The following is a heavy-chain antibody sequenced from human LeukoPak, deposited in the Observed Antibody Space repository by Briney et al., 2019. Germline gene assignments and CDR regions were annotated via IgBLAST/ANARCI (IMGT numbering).Heavy chain of an antibody. CDR1: GYTFTGYY. CDR2: INPNSGGT. V-gene: IGHV1-2*02. CDR3: ARGIDLYLPAFDI. Sequence: ASVKVSCKASGYTFTGYYIHWVRQAPGQGLEWMGWINPNSGGTNYAQKFQGRVTMTRDTSISTAYMDLSSLRSDDTAVYYCARGIDLYLPAFDIWGQGTMVTVSS. D-gene: IGHD3-3*01. J-gene: IGHJ3*02.